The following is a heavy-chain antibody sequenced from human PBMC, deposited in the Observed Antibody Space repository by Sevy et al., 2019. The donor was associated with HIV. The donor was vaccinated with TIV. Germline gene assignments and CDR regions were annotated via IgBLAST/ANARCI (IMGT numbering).Heavy chain of an antibody. D-gene: IGHD3-3*01. Sequence: GGSLRLSCAASGFTFSNYGMHWVRQAPGKGLEWVGDISYDGSKKYYADSVKGRFTISRDTSKNTLYLQMNSLGTEDTAVSYCAKRPSLFYLLDYWGQGTLVTVSS. V-gene: IGHV3-30*18. J-gene: IGHJ4*02. CDR3: AKRPSLFYLLDY. CDR1: GFTFSNYG. CDR2: ISYDGSKK.